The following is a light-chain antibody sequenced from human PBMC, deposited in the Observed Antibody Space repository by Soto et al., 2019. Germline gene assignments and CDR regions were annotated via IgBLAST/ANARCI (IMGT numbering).Light chain of an antibody. CDR1: SSDIGGYHH. CDR2: DVS. J-gene: IGLJ1*01. V-gene: IGLV2-8*01. Sequence: QSVLTQPPSASGSPGQSVTISCIGTSSDIGGYHHVSWYQQYPGKAPRVMIYDVSERPSGVPDRFSGSNSGNTASLTVSGLQAEDEADYYCFSYSDTYTYLFGTGTKLTVL. CDR3: FSYSDTYTYL.